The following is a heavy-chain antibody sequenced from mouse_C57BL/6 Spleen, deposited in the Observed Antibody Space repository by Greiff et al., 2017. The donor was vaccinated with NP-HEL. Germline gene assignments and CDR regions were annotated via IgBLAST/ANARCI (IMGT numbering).Heavy chain of an antibody. CDR3: ARREYDYGSSEAMDY. D-gene: IGHD1-1*01. Sequence: EVQLQQSGPELVKPGASVKMSCKASGYTFTDYNMHWVKQSHGKSLEWIGYINPNNGGTSYNQKFKGKAKLTVNKSSSTAYMELSSLASEDSAGYYCARREYDYGSSEAMDYWGQGTSVTVSS. CDR2: INPNNGGT. J-gene: IGHJ4*01. CDR1: GYTFTDYN. V-gene: IGHV1-22*01.